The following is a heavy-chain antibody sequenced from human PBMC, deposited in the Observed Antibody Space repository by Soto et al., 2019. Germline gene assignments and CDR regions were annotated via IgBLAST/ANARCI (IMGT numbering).Heavy chain of an antibody. CDR3: AHPAAMGYGP. J-gene: IGHJ5*02. CDR2: IYWDDDK. V-gene: IGHV2-5*02. Sequence: QITLKESGPTLVKPTQTLTLTCTFSGFSLSTTGVGVGWIRQPPGKALEWLAVIYWDDDKRYSPSLKNRLTITKDTSKNQVVLTMTNMDPVDTATYYCAHPAAMGYGPWGQGALVTVSS. D-gene: IGHD2-2*01. CDR1: GFSLSTTGVG.